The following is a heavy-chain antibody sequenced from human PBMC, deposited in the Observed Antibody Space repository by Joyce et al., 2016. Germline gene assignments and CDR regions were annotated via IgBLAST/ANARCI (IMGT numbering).Heavy chain of an antibody. CDR1: GFTFSTYW. D-gene: IGHD4/OR15-4a*01. V-gene: IGHV3-74*01. CDR3: ARVLTTFDY. Sequence: EVQLVESGGGLVQPGGSLRLSCAASGFTFSTYWMHWVRQAQGKGLMWVSRISGDGTSTSYADSVKGRFIISRDNAKNMLFLQMDSLRAEDTAVYYCARVLTTFDYWGQGALVTVSA. CDR2: ISGDGTST. J-gene: IGHJ4*02.